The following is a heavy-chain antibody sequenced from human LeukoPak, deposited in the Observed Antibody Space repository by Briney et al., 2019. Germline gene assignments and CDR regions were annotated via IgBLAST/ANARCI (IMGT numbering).Heavy chain of an antibody. Sequence: ASLKVSCKASGYTFTGYYMNWVRQAPGQGLEWMGWINANRGGANYAQRFQGRVTMTRDTSITTVYMELSRLKSDDTAVYYCARRYCSSTSCYYFDYWGQGTLVTVSS. CDR2: INANRGGA. CDR1: GYTFTGYY. J-gene: IGHJ4*02. D-gene: IGHD2-2*01. CDR3: ARRYCSSTSCYYFDY. V-gene: IGHV1-2*02.